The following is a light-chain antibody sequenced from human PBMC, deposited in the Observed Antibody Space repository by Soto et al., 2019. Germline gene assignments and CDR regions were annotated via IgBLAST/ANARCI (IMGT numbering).Light chain of an antibody. Sequence: QSVLTQPASVSGSPGQSSTISCTGTSSDVGGYNYVSWYQQHPGKAPKLMIYEVSNRPSGVSNRFPGSKSGNTASLTISGLQAEDEADYYCSSYTSSSTLFGTGTKVTVL. CDR2: EVS. J-gene: IGLJ1*01. CDR3: SSYTSSSTL. CDR1: SSDVGGYNY. V-gene: IGLV2-14*01.